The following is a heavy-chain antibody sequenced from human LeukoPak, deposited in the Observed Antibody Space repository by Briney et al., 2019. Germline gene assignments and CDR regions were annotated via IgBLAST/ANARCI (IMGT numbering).Heavy chain of an antibody. D-gene: IGHD1-26*01. V-gene: IGHV3-74*01. J-gene: IGHJ5*01. Sequence: GGSLRLSCAASGFTFRNYWMHWVRQAPGKGLVWVSRIKGDGTHTIYADSVKGRFSISRDNAKSTLYLQMRSLRADDTAVYYCVRDWDHFDFDSWGQGTLVTISS. CDR3: VRDWDHFDFDS. CDR1: GFTFRNYW. CDR2: IKGDGTHT.